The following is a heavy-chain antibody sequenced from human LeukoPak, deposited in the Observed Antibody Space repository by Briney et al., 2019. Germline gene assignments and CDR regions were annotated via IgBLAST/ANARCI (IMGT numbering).Heavy chain of an antibody. CDR2: ISWNSGSI. D-gene: IGHD2-15*01. V-gene: IGHV3-9*01. J-gene: IGHJ6*02. CDR1: GFTFDDYA. Sequence: GGSLRLSCAASGFTFDDYAMHWVRQAPGKGLEWVSGISWNSGSIGYADSVKGRFTISRDNAKNSLYLQMNSLRAEDTALYYCAKALTPLGYCSGGSCYYYYYYGMDVWGQGTTVTVSS. CDR3: AKALTPLGYCSGGSCYYYYYYGMDV.